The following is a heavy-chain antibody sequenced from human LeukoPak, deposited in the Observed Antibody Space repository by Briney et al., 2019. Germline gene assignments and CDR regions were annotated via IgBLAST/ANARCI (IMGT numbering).Heavy chain of an antibody. D-gene: IGHD6-19*01. Sequence: SETLSLTCAVSGGSISSSNWWSWVRQPPGKGLEWIGYIYYSGSTNYNPSLKSRVTISVDTSKNQFSLKLSSVTAADTAVYYCARGYSSGWYWYFDLWGRGTLVTVSS. V-gene: IGHV4-4*02. CDR2: IYYSGST. J-gene: IGHJ2*01. CDR1: GGSISSSNW. CDR3: ARGYSSGWYWYFDL.